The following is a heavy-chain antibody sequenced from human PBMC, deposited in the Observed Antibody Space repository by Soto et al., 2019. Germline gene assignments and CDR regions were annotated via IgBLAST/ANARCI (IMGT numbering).Heavy chain of an antibody. CDR3: ARIWYYYGSGSLGWFDP. CDR2: IIPIFGTA. V-gene: IGHV1-69*01. J-gene: IGHJ5*02. D-gene: IGHD3-10*01. Sequence: QVQLVQSGAEVKKPGSSVKVSCKASGGTFSSYAISWVRQAPGQGLEWMGGIIPIFGTANYSQKFQGRVTITADESTSTAYMELISLRSEDTAVYYCARIWYYYGSGSLGWFDPWGQGTLVTVSS. CDR1: GGTFSSYA.